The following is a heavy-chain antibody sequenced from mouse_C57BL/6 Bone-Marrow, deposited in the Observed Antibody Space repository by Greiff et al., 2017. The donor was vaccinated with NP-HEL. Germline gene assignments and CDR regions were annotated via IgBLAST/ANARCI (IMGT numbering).Heavy chain of an antibody. CDR1: GYTFTDYY. J-gene: IGHJ4*01. Sequence: VQLVESGAELVKPGASVKISCKASGYTFTDYYINWVKQRPGQGLEWTGKIGPGSGSTYYNEKFKGKATLTADKSSSTAYMQLSSLTSEDSAVYFCARPAQATNYYAMDYWGQGTSVTVSS. D-gene: IGHD3-2*02. CDR2: IGPGSGST. V-gene: IGHV1-77*01. CDR3: ARPAQATNYYAMDY.